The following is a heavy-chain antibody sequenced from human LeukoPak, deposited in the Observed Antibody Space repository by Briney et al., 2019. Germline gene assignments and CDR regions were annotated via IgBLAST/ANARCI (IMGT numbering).Heavy chain of an antibody. CDR3: ARETTGYWFDP. CDR2: IYHSGST. Sequence: SETLSLTCTVSGGSISSGDYYWSWIRQPPGKGLEWIGYIYHSGSTYYNPSLKSRVTISVDTSKNQFSLKLSSVTAADTAVYYCARETTGYWFDPWGQGTLVTVSS. CDR1: GGSISSGDYY. V-gene: IGHV4-30-4*01. D-gene: IGHD4-11*01. J-gene: IGHJ5*02.